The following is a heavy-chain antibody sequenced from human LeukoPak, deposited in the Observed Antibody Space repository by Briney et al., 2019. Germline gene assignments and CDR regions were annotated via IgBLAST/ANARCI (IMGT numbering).Heavy chain of an antibody. Sequence: GGSLRLSCAASGFTFSNSGMQWVRQAPGKGLEWVAFIQYGGNNKFYEDSVKGRFTISRDNSKNTLFLQMNSLRAEDTALYYCAKDWAQYCGRISCYVNYFDCWGQGTLVTVSS. CDR2: IQYGGNNK. CDR1: GFTFSNSG. CDR3: AKDWAQYCGRISCYVNYFDC. J-gene: IGHJ4*02. D-gene: IGHD2-2*01. V-gene: IGHV3-30*02.